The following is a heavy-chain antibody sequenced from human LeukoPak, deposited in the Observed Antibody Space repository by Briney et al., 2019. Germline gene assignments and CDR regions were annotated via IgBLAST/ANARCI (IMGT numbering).Heavy chain of an antibody. V-gene: IGHV3-21*01. CDR1: GFTFSSYS. D-gene: IGHD3-22*01. Sequence: GGSLRLSCAASGFTFSSYSMNWVRQAPGKGLEWVSSITGGSIYIYYADPVKGRFTISRDNAKNSLYLQMNSLRAEDTAVYYCVRSDSSGYYFEYWGQGTLVTVSS. J-gene: IGHJ4*02. CDR3: VRSDSSGYYFEY. CDR2: ITGGSIYI.